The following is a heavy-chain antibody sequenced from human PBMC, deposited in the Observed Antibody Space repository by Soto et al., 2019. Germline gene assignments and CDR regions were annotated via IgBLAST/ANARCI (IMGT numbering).Heavy chain of an antibody. CDR2: ILVGGST. V-gene: IGHV3-23*01. D-gene: IGHD2-8*02. J-gene: IGHJ3*02. Sequence: GESLKISCAASGFICSSYDMSWVRQAPGKGLEWVSTILVGGSTHYEDSVKGRFTISRDRSKNTLYLQMNSLTAGDTAVYYCAKATATGGGAFDICGQGTMVTVS. CDR3: AKATATGGGAFDI. CDR1: GFICSSYD.